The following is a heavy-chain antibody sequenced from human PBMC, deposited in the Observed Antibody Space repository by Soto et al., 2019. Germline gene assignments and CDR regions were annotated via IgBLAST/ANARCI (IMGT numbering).Heavy chain of an antibody. V-gene: IGHV3-23*01. CDR2: ISGSGDST. CDR3: AKSRRGNYYAWFDP. J-gene: IGHJ5*02. D-gene: IGHD1-26*01. CDR1: GFTFSSYA. Sequence: GGSLRLSCAASGFTFSSYAMSWVRQAPGKGLEWVSAISGSGDSTYYADSVKGRFTISRDNSKNTLYLQMNSLRAEDTAVYHCAKSRRGNYYAWFDPWGQGTLVTVSS.